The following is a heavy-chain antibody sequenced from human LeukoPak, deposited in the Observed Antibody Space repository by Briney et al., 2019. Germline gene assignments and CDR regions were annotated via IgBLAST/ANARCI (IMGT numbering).Heavy chain of an antibody. D-gene: IGHD1-26*01. J-gene: IGHJ3*02. CDR3: ARDSGFGDLGAVDI. V-gene: IGHV3-33*01. CDR2: IWFDGRNK. CDR1: GFTFSNYG. Sequence: GGSLTLSCAASGFTFSNYGMHWGRQAPRKGQQWVAVIWFDGRNKYYADSVKGRFTISRDNSEKTLYLQMNSLRAEDTAVYDCARDSGFGDLGAVDIWGQGIMVTVSS.